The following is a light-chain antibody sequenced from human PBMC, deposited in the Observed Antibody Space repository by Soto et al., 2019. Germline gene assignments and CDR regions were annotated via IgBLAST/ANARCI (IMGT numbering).Light chain of an antibody. CDR2: SDN. V-gene: IGLV1-44*01. CDR1: NSNIGRNT. Sequence: QSVLTQRPSASGTPGQRVTISCSGSNSNIGRNTVNWYQQFPGAAPNLLIHSDNQRPSGVPDRFSGSRSGTSASLAISGLQSEDEADYYCAAWDESPNVPVFGGGTKLTVL. J-gene: IGLJ3*02. CDR3: AAWDESPNVPV.